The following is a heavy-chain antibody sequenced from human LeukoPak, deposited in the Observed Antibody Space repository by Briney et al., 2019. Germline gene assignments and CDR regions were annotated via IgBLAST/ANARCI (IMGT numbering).Heavy chain of an antibody. Sequence: ASETLSLTCTVSGGSISSYYWSWIRQPPGKGLEWIGYIYYSGSTNYNPSLKSRVTISVDTSKNQFSLKLSSVTAADTAVYYCARSYEPPYYYYGMDVWGQGTTVTVSS. CDR1: GGSISSYY. D-gene: IGHD3-3*01. V-gene: IGHV4-59*08. CDR2: IYYSGST. J-gene: IGHJ6*02. CDR3: ARSYEPPYYYYGMDV.